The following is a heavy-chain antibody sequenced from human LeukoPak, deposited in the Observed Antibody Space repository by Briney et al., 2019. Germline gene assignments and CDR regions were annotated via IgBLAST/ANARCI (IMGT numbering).Heavy chain of an antibody. J-gene: IGHJ5*02. D-gene: IGHD3-3*01. CDR2: MNPNSGNT. CDR3: ARGRWKTLLEWLYDP. CDR1: GYTFTSYD. V-gene: IGHV1-8*01. Sequence: ASEKVSCKASGYTFTSYDINWVRQATGQGLEWMGWMNPNSGNTGYAQKFQGRVTMTRNTSISTAYMELSSLRSEDTAVYYCARGRWKTLLEWLYDPWGQGTLVTVSS.